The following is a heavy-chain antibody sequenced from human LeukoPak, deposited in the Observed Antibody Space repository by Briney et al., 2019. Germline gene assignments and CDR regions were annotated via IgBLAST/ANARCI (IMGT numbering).Heavy chain of an antibody. V-gene: IGHV3-48*03. J-gene: IGHJ4*02. CDR3: ARDSYYYDSSGYYYDY. CDR2: ISSSGSTI. D-gene: IGHD3-22*01. Sequence: GGSLRLSCAASGFTFSSYEMNWVRQAPGKGLEWVSYISSSGSTIYYADSVKGRFTISRDNAKNSLYLQMNSLRAEDTAVYYCARDSYYYDSSGYYYDYWGQGTLVTVS. CDR1: GFTFSSYE.